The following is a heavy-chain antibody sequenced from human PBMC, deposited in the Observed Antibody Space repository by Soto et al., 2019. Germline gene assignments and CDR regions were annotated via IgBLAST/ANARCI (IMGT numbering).Heavy chain of an antibody. J-gene: IGHJ6*02. V-gene: IGHV3-33*01. CDR1: GFTFSDHA. D-gene: IGHD4-17*01. Sequence: QVQLVASGGGVVQPGTSLRLSCEASGFTFSDHAMHWVRQAPGKGLEWVAVVWFDGGNKFYTDSVKRRFTISRDNSKNTLFLQMNSLRVVDTAVYYCARAPAGDYTLYHYYTMDVWGQGTPVTVSS. CDR3: ARAPAGDYTLYHYYTMDV. CDR2: VWFDGGNK.